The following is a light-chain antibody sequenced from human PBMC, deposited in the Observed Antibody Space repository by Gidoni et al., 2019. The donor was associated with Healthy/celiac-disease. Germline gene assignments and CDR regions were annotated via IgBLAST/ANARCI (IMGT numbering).Light chain of an antibody. V-gene: IGLV3-1*01. CDR2: QDS. CDR1: KLGDKY. CDR3: QAWDSSTAV. J-gene: IGLJ1*01. Sequence: YELTQPPSVSVSPGQTASITCSGDKLGDKYACWYQQKPGQSPVLVIYQDSKRPSGIPERFSGSNSGNTATLTISGTQAMDEADYYCQAWDSSTAVFGTGTKVTVL.